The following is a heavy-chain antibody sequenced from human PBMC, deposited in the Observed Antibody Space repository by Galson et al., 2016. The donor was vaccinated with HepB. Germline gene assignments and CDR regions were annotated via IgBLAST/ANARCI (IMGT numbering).Heavy chain of an antibody. D-gene: IGHD2-8*02. CDR1: GASISNYW. J-gene: IGHJ4*02. V-gene: IGHV4-59*01. CDR2: MYFSGNT. CDR3: ARAFTGTHFDY. Sequence: ETLSLTCSVSGASISNYWWSWIRQAPGQGLEWIGSMYFSGNTNYNPSLKNRLSISLGPSNNQFSLRLSSLTAADTAVYYCARAFTGTHFDYWGRGILVAVSS.